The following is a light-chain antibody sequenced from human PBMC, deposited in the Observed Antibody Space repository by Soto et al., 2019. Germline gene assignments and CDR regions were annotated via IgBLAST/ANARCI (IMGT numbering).Light chain of an antibody. CDR2: AAY. V-gene: IGKV1-5*01. CDR3: QQYDNYQLT. J-gene: IGKJ4*01. Sequence: DIRMTQSPSTLSASLGDRVSSTCRASQSISSWLAWYQQKPGKDPKLLIYAAYSLQSGVKSRFSGSGSGTEFTLTISNLQPDDFATCYCQQYDNYQLTFGGGTTGDI. CDR1: QSISSW.